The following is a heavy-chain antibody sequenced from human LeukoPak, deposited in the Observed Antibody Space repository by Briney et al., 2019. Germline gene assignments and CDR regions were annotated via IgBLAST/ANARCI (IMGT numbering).Heavy chain of an antibody. Sequence: GGSLRLSCAASGFTFSSYGMHWVRQAPGKGLEWVAFIRYDGSNKYYADSVKGRFTISRDNSKNTLYLQMDSLRAEDTAVYYCASCGSYFFDYWGQGTLVTVSS. CDR3: ASCGSYFFDY. V-gene: IGHV3-30*02. CDR2: IRYDGSNK. CDR1: GFTFSSYG. D-gene: IGHD1-26*01. J-gene: IGHJ4*02.